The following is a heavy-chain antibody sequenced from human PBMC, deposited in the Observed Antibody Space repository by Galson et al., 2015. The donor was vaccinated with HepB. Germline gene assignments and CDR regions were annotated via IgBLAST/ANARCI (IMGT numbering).Heavy chain of an antibody. Sequence: SLRLSCAASGFTFSSYGMHWVRQAPGKGLEWVAVISYDGSNKYYADSVKGRFTISRDNSKNTLYLQMNSLRAEDTAVYYCAKDSGSLYYYYGMDVWGQGTTVTVSS. CDR1: GFTFSSYG. CDR3: AKDSGSLYYYYGMDV. V-gene: IGHV3-30*18. CDR2: ISYDGSNK. J-gene: IGHJ6*02. D-gene: IGHD3-22*01.